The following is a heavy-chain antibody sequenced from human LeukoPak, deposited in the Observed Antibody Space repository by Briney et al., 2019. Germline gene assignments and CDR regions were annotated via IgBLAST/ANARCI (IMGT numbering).Heavy chain of an antibody. J-gene: IGHJ4*02. Sequence: GGSLRLSCAASGFTFSSYSMNWVRQAPGKGLEWVSSISSSSGYIYYADSVKGRFTISRDNAKNSLYLQMNSLRAEDTAVYYCARDTTITTALDYWGQGTLVTVSS. CDR1: GFTFSSYS. V-gene: IGHV3-21*01. D-gene: IGHD2/OR15-2a*01. CDR2: ISSSSGYI. CDR3: ARDTTITTALDY.